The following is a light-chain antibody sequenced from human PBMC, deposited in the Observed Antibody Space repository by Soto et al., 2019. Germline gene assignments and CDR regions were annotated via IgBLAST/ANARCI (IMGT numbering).Light chain of an antibody. CDR1: QGISSY. J-gene: IGKJ3*01. V-gene: IGKV1-8*01. CDR2: AAS. Sequence: AIRMTQSPSSFSASTGDRVTITCRASQGISSYLAWYQQKPGKAPKLLIYAASTLQSGVPSRFSGSGSGTDFTRTISCLQSEDFATYYCQKYYSYPRGFGPGTKVDIK. CDR3: QKYYSYPRG.